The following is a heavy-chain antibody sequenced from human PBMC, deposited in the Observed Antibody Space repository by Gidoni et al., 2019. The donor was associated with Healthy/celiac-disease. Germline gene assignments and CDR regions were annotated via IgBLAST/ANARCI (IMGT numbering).Heavy chain of an antibody. CDR1: GFTFSSSG. J-gene: IGHJ6*02. CDR2: ISYDGSNK. D-gene: IGHD6-19*01. CDR3: AKGGIAVADVYYYYYYGMDV. V-gene: IGHV3-30*18. Sequence: QVQLVESGGGVVQPGRSLRLSCAASGFTFSSSGMHWVRQAPGKGLEWVAVISYDGSNKYYADSVKGRFTITRDNSKNTLYLQMNSLRAEDTAVYYCAKGGIAVADVYYYYYYGMDVWGQGTTVTVSS.